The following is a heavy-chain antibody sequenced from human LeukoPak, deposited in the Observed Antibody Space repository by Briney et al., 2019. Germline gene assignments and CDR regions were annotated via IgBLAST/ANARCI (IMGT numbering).Heavy chain of an antibody. CDR1: GFTFSSNY. CDR3: ARVLGNYNSFDY. V-gene: IGHV3-66*01. CDR2: IYSSGNT. J-gene: IGHJ4*02. D-gene: IGHD1-1*01. Sequence: AGGSLRLSCAASGFTFSSNYMSWVRQAPGKGLEWVSIIYSSGNTYYADSVKGRFTISRDKSKNTVYLQMNSLRAEDTAVYYCARVLGNYNSFDYWGQGTLLTVSS.